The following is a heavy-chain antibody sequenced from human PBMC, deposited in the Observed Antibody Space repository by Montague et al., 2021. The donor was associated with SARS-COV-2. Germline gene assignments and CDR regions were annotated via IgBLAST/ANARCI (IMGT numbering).Heavy chain of an antibody. V-gene: IGHV3-11*06. CDR3: ARGGALIRGDNNWFDP. CDR1: GFTFSDYY. CDR2: ISGSSSYI. D-gene: IGHD3-10*01. J-gene: IGHJ5*02. Sequence: SLRLSCAASGFTFSDYYLTWIRQAPGKGLEWVSYISGSSSYISYVDSVKGRFTISRDNAKNSLYLQMNSLRAGDTAVYYCARGGALIRGDNNWFDPWGQGTLVTVSS.